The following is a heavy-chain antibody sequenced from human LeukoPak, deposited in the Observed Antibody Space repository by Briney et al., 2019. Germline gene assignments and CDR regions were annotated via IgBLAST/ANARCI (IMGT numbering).Heavy chain of an antibody. CDR1: GGSISSGGYY. CDR3: ARHEDYDWYFDL. J-gene: IGHJ2*01. V-gene: IGHV4-31*03. CDR2: IYYSGST. Sequence: SQTLSLTCTVSGGSISSGGYYWSWIRQHPGKGLEWIGYIYYSGSTYYNPSLKSRVTISVDTSKNQFSLKLSSVTAADTAVYYCARHEDYDWYFDLWGRGTLVTVSS. D-gene: IGHD4/OR15-4a*01.